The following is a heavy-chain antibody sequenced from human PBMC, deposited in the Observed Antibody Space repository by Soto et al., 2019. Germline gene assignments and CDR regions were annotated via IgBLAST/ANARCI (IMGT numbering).Heavy chain of an antibody. J-gene: IGHJ5*02. Sequence: SETLSLTCTVSGGSISSYYWSWIRQPPGEGLEWIGYIYYSGSTNYNPSLKSRVTISVDTSKNQFSLKLSSVTAADTAVYYCAREKYCSGGRCRKNWFDPWCQGTLVSVSS. CDR2: IYYSGST. CDR1: GGSISSYY. CDR3: AREKYCSGGRCRKNWFDP. V-gene: IGHV4-59*01. D-gene: IGHD2-15*01.